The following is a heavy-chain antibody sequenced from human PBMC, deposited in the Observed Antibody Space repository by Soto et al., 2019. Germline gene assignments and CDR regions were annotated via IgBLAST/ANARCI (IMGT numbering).Heavy chain of an antibody. CDR2: VYTGGTT. Sequence: QLQESGPGLMKPSETLSLTCNVSGRSMISYYWSWIRQPAGKGLEWIGRVYTGGTTNYNPSLKCRFPMSVETSKSQFSLTLASLTAADTAVYYCAREVNDRHFFFASWVQGTLVTVSS. CDR1: GRSMISYY. D-gene: IGHD3-3*02. V-gene: IGHV4-4*07. CDR3: AREVNDRHFFFAS. J-gene: IGHJ4*02.